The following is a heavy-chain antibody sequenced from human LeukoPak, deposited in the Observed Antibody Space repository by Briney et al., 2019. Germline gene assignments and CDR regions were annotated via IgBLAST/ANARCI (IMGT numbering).Heavy chain of an antibody. V-gene: IGHV1-8*01. Sequence: ASVKVSCKASGYTFTTYDLIWVRQPTGQGLEWMGWMNPNSGNTGYAQKFQGRVTMTRNTSISTAYMELSSLRSEDTAVYYCARAILGVAWFDPWGQGTLVTVSS. CDR1: GYTFTTYD. CDR2: MNPNSGNT. D-gene: IGHD3-3*02. CDR3: ARAILGVAWFDP. J-gene: IGHJ5*02.